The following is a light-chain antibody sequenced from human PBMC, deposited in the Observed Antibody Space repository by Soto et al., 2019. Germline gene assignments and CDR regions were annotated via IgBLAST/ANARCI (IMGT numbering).Light chain of an antibody. CDR3: QHYNSYSEA. V-gene: IGKV1-16*01. Sequence: IHMARSPSSLSASVGDRVTITCRASQDIRKDLAWYQQKPGKAPQILIYGASTLQTGVASRFSGSGSGTEFTLTISSLQPDDFATYYCQHYNSYSEAFGQGTKVDIK. J-gene: IGKJ1*01. CDR2: GAS. CDR1: QDIRKD.